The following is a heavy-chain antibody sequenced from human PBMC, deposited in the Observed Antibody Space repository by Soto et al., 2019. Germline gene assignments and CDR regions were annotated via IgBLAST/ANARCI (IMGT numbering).Heavy chain of an antibody. V-gene: IGHV3-74*03. CDR1: GFTFGDYW. CDR2: MTGDGRTT. Sequence: GGSLRLSCAASGFTFGDYWMHWVRQPPGKGPEWVSRMTGDGRTTQYADSVKGRFTASRDNAKSTLYLQMDSLRAEDTAVYYCATAEVDYWGPGTLVTVSS. CDR3: ATAEVDY. J-gene: IGHJ4*02.